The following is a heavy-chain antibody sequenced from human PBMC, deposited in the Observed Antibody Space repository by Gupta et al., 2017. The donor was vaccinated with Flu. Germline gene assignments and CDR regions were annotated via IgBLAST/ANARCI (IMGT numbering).Heavy chain of an antibody. D-gene: IGHD1-26*01. CDR1: GFTFADYA. CDR2: IRSKTYGGTT. CDR3: ARDSMGVIVGEFAS. Sequence: EVQLVESGGGLVPPGRSLRVSCTGSGFTFADYAVSWFRQAPGGSLEWVGFIRSKTYGGTTDYAASVRDRFTISRDDSKGIVYLQMDSLKSDDTAVYFCARDSMGVIVGEFASWGQGTLVTVSS. V-gene: IGHV3-49*03. J-gene: IGHJ5*01.